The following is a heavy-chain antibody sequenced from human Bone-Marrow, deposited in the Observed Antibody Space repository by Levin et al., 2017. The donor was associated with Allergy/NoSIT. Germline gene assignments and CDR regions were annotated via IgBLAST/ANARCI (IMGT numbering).Heavy chain of an antibody. CDR2: IYPGDSDT. Sequence: TGGSLRLSCKGSGYSFTTEWIAWVRQVPGKGLEWMGIIYPGDSDTRYSPSFQGQVTISADKSITTAYLQWSSLKASDTAMYYCARQVAVAGRFDYWGQGTLVTVSS. CDR3: ARQVAVAGRFDY. CDR1: GYSFTTEW. D-gene: IGHD6-19*01. V-gene: IGHV5-51*01. J-gene: IGHJ4*02.